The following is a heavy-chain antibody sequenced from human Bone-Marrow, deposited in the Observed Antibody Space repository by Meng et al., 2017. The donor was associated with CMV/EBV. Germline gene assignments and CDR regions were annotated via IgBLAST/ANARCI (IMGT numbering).Heavy chain of an antibody. V-gene: IGHV4-39*07. CDR1: GGSISSSSYY. CDR3: ARGIAARPGWFDP. Sequence: QLQLHESGPGLVKPSETLSLTCTVSGGSISSSSYYWGWIRQPPGKGLEWIGSIYYSGSTYYNPSLKSRVTISVDTSKNQFSLKLSSVTAADTAVYYCARGIAARPGWFDPWGQGTLVTVSS. D-gene: IGHD6-6*01. CDR2: IYYSGST. J-gene: IGHJ5*02.